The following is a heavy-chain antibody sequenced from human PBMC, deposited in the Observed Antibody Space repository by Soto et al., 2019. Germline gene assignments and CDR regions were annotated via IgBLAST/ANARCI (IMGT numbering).Heavy chain of an antibody. D-gene: IGHD3-3*01. CDR2: IYSGGST. J-gene: IGHJ6*03. Sequence: PGGSLRLSCAASGVTVSSNYMSWVRQAPGKGLEWVSVIYSGGSTYYADSVKGRFTISRDNSKNTLYLQMNSLRAEDTAVYYCARVQVGYDFWSGYNPIYYCYYYMDVWGKGTTVTVAS. CDR3: ARVQVGYDFWSGYNPIYYCYYYMDV. CDR1: GVTVSSNY. V-gene: IGHV3-66*01.